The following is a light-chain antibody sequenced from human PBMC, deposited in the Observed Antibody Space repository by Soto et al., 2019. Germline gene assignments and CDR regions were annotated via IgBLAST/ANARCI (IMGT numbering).Light chain of an antibody. V-gene: IGKV1-5*01. J-gene: IGKJ1*01. CDR2: DAS. CDR3: QEYDGYSRT. CDR1: QSIGRW. Sequence: DIPMTQSPSALSASVGDRVTITCRASQSIGRWLAWYQQKPGKAPRLLIYDASTLESGVPSRFSGSGSGTGFTLTISSLQADDFATYYCQEYDGYSRTFGQGTKVDIK.